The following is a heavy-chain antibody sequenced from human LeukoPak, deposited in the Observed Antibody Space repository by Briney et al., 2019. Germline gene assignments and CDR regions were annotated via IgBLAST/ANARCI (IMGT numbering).Heavy chain of an antibody. D-gene: IGHD2-21*02. V-gene: IGHV3-23*01. CDR3: AKSQSKYCGGDSHLDY. Sequence: GGSLRLSCAASGFTFSSYAMGWVRQAPGKGLEWVSGLRGGGVPTYYADPVMGRFSISRDSSENTLYLQLNSLSADDTAVYYCAKSQSKYCGGDSHLDYWGQGTLVTVSS. J-gene: IGHJ4*02. CDR1: GFTFSSYA. CDR2: LRGGGVPT.